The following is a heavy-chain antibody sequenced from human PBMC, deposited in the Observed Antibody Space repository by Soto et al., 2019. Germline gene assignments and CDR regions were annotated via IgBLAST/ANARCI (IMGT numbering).Heavy chain of an antibody. CDR3: AKRRGAGGHFDY. V-gene: IGHV3-23*01. Sequence: EVELLESGGGLVQPEGSLRLSCAASGFTFSTYAMGWVRQAPGKGLEWVSVDSSGGGTHYADSVKGRFTVSRDNSKNTLSLQMNSLRADDTAVYYCAKRRGAGGHFDYWGQGALVTVSS. J-gene: IGHJ4*02. CDR2: DSSGGGT. D-gene: IGHD2-15*01. CDR1: GFTFSTYA.